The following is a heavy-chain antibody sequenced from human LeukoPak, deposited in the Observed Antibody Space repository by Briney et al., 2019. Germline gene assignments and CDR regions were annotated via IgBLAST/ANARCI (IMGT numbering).Heavy chain of an antibody. V-gene: IGHV3-7*01. CDR3: AKDEVGGHFEY. CDR2: VNEDGRQI. J-gene: IGHJ4*02. CDR1: GFIFGDYA. Sequence: GGSLRLSCTGSGFIFGDYAMNWVRQAPGKGLEWVAKVNEDGRQIYYADSVKGRFTISRDNAKNSVHLQMNNLRVEDTAVYHCAKDEVGGHFEYWGQGILVTVSS.